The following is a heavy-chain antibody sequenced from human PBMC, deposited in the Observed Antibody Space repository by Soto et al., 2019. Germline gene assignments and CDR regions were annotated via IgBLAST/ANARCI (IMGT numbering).Heavy chain of an antibody. CDR2: INSDGSST. D-gene: IGHD2-2*02. CDR1: GFTFSSYW. CDR3: ARVGGYCSSTSCYSGFYYYYYMDV. J-gene: IGHJ6*03. Sequence: GGSLRLSCAAPGFTFSSYWMHWVRQAPGKGLVWVSRINSDGSSTSYADSVKGRFTISRDNAKNTLYLQMNSLRAEDTAVYYCARVGGYCSSTSCYSGFYYYYYMDVWGKGTTVTVSS. V-gene: IGHV3-74*01.